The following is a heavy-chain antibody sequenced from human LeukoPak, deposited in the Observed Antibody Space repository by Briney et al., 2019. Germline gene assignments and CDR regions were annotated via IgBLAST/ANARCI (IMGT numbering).Heavy chain of an antibody. Sequence: GGSLRLSCAASGFTFSSYGMHWVRQAPGKGLEWVAVISYDGSNRYYADSVKVRVTISRDNSKNTLYLQMNGLRAEDTAVYYCARNYAYYYDSSGYYPTPWFDPWGQGTLVTVSS. CDR2: ISYDGSNR. V-gene: IGHV3-30*03. CDR3: ARNYAYYYDSSGYYPTPWFDP. J-gene: IGHJ5*02. CDR1: GFTFSSYG. D-gene: IGHD3-22*01.